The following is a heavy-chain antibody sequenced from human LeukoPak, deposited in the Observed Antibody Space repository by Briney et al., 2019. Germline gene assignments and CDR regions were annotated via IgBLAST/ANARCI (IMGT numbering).Heavy chain of an antibody. CDR3: ATEVSTSLDP. CDR2: IGDDGYHT. D-gene: IGHD5/OR15-5a*01. J-gene: IGHJ5*02. CDR1: GFTFSSYW. Sequence: GGSLRLSCAASGFTFSSYWMHWVRQTPGKGLVWVSRIGDDGYHTSYADFVKGRFTISRDNAKSTLYLQMNSLRPEDTAVYYCATEVSTSLDPRGQGTLVTVAS. V-gene: IGHV3-74*01.